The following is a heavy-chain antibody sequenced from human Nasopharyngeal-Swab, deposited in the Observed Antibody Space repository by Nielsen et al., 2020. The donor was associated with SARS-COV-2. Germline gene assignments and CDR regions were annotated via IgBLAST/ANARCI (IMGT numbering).Heavy chain of an antibody. Sequence: ASVKVSCKASGYTFTSYDINWVRQATGQGLEWMGWMNPNSGNTGYAQKFQGRVTMTRNTSISTAYMELSSLGSEDTAVYYCARGGLSHYYYGMDVWGQGTTVTVSS. CDR2: MNPNSGNT. CDR1: GYTFTSYD. J-gene: IGHJ6*02. CDR3: ARGGLSHYYYGMDV. D-gene: IGHD2/OR15-2a*01. V-gene: IGHV1-8*01.